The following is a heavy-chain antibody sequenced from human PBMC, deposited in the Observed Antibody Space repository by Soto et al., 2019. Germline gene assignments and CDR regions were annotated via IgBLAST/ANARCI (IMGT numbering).Heavy chain of an antibody. D-gene: IGHD6-19*01. Sequence: EVQLLESGGGLVQPGGSLRLSCEASGFTFSTYAMTWVRQAPGKGLEWVSSISGSAGTTFYADSVKGRFTISRDNSKNTLYVQMTSLRVEDTALYYCAKQGGPYSSDWYFHYWGQGTLVTVAS. J-gene: IGHJ4*02. CDR2: ISGSAGTT. CDR3: AKQGGPYSSDWYFHY. V-gene: IGHV3-23*01. CDR1: GFTFSTYA.